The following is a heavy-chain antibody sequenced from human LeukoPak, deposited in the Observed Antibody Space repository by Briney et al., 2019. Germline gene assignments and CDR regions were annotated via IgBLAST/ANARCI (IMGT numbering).Heavy chain of an antibody. CDR1: GFSVSNNY. CDR2: TDSNGGT. V-gene: IGHV3-53*01. J-gene: IGHJ6*03. Sequence: GGSLRLSCAASGFSVSNNYITWVRQAPGEGLEWVSDTDSNGGTWYTDSVKGRFTISRDYSKNTLSLQMNSLRAEDTAVYYCAREFGSVFWSGQYYMDVWGKGTPVPVSS. D-gene: IGHD3-3*01. CDR3: AREFGSVFWSGQYYMDV.